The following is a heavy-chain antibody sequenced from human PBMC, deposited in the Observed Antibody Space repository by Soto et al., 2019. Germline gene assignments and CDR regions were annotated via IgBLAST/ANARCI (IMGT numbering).Heavy chain of an antibody. D-gene: IGHD3-10*01. Sequence: EVQLVESGGGLVQPGGSLRLSCAASRFTFSSYWMNWVRQAPGKGLEWVANIKQDGSEKSYVDSVKGRFTISRDNAKNSLYLQMNSLRAEDTTVYYCAREVPITMPKYVDLWARGTLVTVSS. J-gene: IGHJ2*01. V-gene: IGHV3-7*01. CDR2: IKQDGSEK. CDR3: AREVPITMPKYVDL. CDR1: RFTFSSYW.